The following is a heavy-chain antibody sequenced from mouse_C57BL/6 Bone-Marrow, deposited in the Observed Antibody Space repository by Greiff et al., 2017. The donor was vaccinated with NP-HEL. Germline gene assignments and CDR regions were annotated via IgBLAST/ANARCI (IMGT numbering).Heavy chain of an antibody. CDR1: GFNIKDDY. CDR3: TQGSSPWFAY. D-gene: IGHD1-1*01. CDR2: IDPENGDT. J-gene: IGHJ3*01. Sequence: EVQLQQSGAELVRPGASVKLSCTASGFNIKDDYMHWVKQRPEQGLEWIGWIDPENGDTEYASKFQGKATITADTSSNTAYLQLSGLTSEDTAVYYCTQGSSPWFAYWGQGTLVTVSA. V-gene: IGHV14-4*01.